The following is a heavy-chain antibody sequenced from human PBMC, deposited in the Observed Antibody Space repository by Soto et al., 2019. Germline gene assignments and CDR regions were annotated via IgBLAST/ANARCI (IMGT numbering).Heavy chain of an antibody. CDR3: ARVIPTGPLLIYYYYYYGMDV. V-gene: IGHV3-30-3*01. Sequence: GGSLRLSCAASGFTFSSYAMHWVRQAPGKGLEWVAVISYDGSNKYYADSVKGRFTISRDNSKNTLYLQMNSLRAEDTAVYYCARVIPTGPLLIYYYYYYGMDVWGQGTTVTVSS. CDR2: ISYDGSNK. J-gene: IGHJ6*02. D-gene: IGHD2-15*01. CDR1: GFTFSSYA.